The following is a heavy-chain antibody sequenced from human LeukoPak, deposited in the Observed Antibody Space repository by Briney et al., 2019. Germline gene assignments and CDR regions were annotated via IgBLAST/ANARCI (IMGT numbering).Heavy chain of an antibody. CDR3: ARVLSYYGSGSNKWFDP. Sequence: SETLSRTCTVSGGSVSSGSYYWSWVRQLAGKGLEWIGHIYNIGSTNYNPSLNSRVTISVDTSKNQFSLKLSFVTAADTAVYYCARVLSYYGSGSNKWFDPWGQGTRVTLSS. V-gene: IGHV4-61*09. CDR2: IYNIGST. D-gene: IGHD3-10*01. CDR1: GGSVSSGSYY. J-gene: IGHJ5*02.